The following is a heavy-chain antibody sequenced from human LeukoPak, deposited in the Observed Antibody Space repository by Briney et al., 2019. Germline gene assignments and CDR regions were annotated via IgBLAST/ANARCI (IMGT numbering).Heavy chain of an antibody. CDR2: ISGSGGST. V-gene: IGHV3-23*01. D-gene: IGHD7-27*01. CDR1: GFTFSSYA. Sequence: PGGSLRLSCAASGFTFSSYAMSWVRQAPGKGLEWVSAISGSGGSTYYADSVKGRFTISRHNSKNTLYLQMNSLRAEDTAVYYCARSPPRLGYFDYWGQGTLVTVSS. CDR3: ARSPPRLGYFDY. J-gene: IGHJ4*02.